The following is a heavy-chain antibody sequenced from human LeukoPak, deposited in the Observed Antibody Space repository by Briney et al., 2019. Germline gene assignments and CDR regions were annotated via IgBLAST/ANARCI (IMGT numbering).Heavy chain of an antibody. V-gene: IGHV3-NL1*01. CDR1: GFTFSSYG. D-gene: IGHD1-26*01. CDR2: IYSGGST. CDR3: ARRQVGATVDY. J-gene: IGHJ4*02. Sequence: QPGRSLRLSCAASGFTFSSYGMHWVRQAPGKGLEWVSVIYSGGSTYYADSVKGRFTISRDNSKNTLYLQMNSLRAEDTAVYFCARRQVGATVDYWGQGTLVTVSS.